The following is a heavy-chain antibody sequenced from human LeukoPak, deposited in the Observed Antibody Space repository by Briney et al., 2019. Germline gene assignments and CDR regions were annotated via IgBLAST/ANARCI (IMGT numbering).Heavy chain of an antibody. V-gene: IGHV3-30-3*01. CDR2: VSSDGSKK. CDR1: GFTFSSYA. Sequence: GGSLRLSCAASGFTFSSYAMHWVRQTPGKGLEWVAVVSSDGSKKYYADSVKGRFTISRDNSKNTLYLQMNSLRAEDTAVYYCAKGAGIVVPGTILHWGQGILVIVSS. D-gene: IGHD6-19*01. CDR3: AKGAGIVVPGTILH. J-gene: IGHJ4*02.